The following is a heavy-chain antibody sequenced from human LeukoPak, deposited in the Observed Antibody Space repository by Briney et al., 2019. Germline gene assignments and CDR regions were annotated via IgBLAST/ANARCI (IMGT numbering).Heavy chain of an antibody. D-gene: IGHD3-10*01. CDR1: GFSFGDYA. CDR2: ISSKAYGGTT. CDR3: TRDRITMVRGVIGPYYFDY. J-gene: IGHJ4*02. V-gene: IGHV3-49*01. Sequence: GGSLRLSCTASGFSFGDYAMSWFRQAPGKGLEWVGFISSKAYGGTTEYTASVKGRFTISRDDSKSIAYLQMDSLKTEDTAVYYCTRDRITMVRGVIGPYYFDYWGQGTLVTVSS.